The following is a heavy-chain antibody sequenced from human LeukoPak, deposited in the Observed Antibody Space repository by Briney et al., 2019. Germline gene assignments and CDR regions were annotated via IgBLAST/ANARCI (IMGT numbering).Heavy chain of an antibody. V-gene: IGHV4-59*08. D-gene: IGHD4-17*01. Sequence: SETLSLTCTVSGGSISSYYWSWIRQPPGKGLEWIGYIYYSGSTNYNPSLKSRVTISVDTSKNQFSLKLSSVTAADTAVYYCARLGGTVGAFDIWGQGTVVTVSS. J-gene: IGHJ3*02. CDR2: IYYSGST. CDR3: ARLGGTVGAFDI. CDR1: GGSISSYY.